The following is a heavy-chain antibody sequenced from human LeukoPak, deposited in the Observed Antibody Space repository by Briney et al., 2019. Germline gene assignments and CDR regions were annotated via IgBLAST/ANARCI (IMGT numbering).Heavy chain of an antibody. CDR1: GGSISSYY. D-gene: IGHD3-10*01. J-gene: IGHJ5*02. CDR2: IYYSGST. Sequence: SETLSLTCTVSGGSISSYYWSWIRQPPGEGLEWIGYIYYSGSTNYNPSLKSRVTISVDTSKNQFSLKLSSVTAADTAVYYCARYYYGSGSYENWFDPWGQGTLVTVSS. V-gene: IGHV4-59*01. CDR3: ARYYYGSGSYENWFDP.